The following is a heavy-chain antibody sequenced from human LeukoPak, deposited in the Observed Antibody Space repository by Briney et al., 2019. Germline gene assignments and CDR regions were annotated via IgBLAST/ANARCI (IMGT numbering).Heavy chain of an antibody. J-gene: IGHJ6*03. Sequence: SGTLSLTCAVSGDSMGSSNWWSWVRQSPGKGLEWIGEIYHSGSTNYNPSLKSRVTISVDTSKNQFSLKLSSVTAADTAVYYCARVQSNYEYYYYYMDVWGKGTTVTVSS. CDR1: GDSMGSSNW. CDR3: ARVQSNYEYYYYYMDV. D-gene: IGHD4-11*01. CDR2: IYHSGST. V-gene: IGHV4-4*02.